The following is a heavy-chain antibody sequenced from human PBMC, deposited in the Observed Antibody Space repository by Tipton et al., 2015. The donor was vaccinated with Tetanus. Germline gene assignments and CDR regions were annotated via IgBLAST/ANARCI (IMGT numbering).Heavy chain of an antibody. Sequence: TLSLTCAVYGGSFSGYYWSWIRQPPGKGLEWIGETNHSGSTNYNPSLKSRVTISVDTSKNQFSLRLTSVTAADTAVYYCARGGYCSGGSCYNPWGMDVWGQGTTVTVSS. D-gene: IGHD2-15*01. V-gene: IGHV4-34*01. CDR3: ARGGYCSGGSCYNPWGMDV. CDR1: GGSFSGYY. CDR2: TNHSGST. J-gene: IGHJ6*02.